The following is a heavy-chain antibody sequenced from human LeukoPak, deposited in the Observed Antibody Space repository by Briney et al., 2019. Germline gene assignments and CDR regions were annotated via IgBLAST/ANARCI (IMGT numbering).Heavy chain of an antibody. Sequence: PSGTLSLTCTVSGYSISSGYYWGWIRQPPGKGLEWIGYIYYSGSTNYNPSLKSRVTISVDTSKNQFSLKLSSVTAADTAVYYCAREPNYWGQGTLVTVSS. CDR1: GYSISSGYY. V-gene: IGHV4-38-2*02. CDR2: IYYSGST. J-gene: IGHJ4*02. CDR3: AREPNY.